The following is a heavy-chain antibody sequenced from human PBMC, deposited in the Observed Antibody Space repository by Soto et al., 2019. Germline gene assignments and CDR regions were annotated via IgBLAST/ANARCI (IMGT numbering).Heavy chain of an antibody. CDR2: IYPADSDT. D-gene: IGHD2-2*01. J-gene: IGHJ6*02. CDR3: ARTSAAAKYYYGMDV. CDR1: GFSFTSYW. Sequence: GESLKISCKGSGFSFTSYWIGWGRQMPGKGLQWMGIIYPADSDTRYSPAFQGQVTISADKSISTAYLQWSSLKASDTAMYYCARTSAAAKYYYGMDVWGQGTTVTVS. V-gene: IGHV5-51*01.